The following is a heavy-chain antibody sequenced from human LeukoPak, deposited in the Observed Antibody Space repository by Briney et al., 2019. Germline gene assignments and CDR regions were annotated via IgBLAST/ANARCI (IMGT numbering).Heavy chain of an antibody. D-gene: IGHD3-10*01. Sequence: GGSLRLSRAASGFTFADYAMAWVRQAPGKGLEWVSAITGSGESSEYSDSVKGRFTISRDNSKAALYLQMNSLTADDTAVYYCAQRSGIPFGHFDSWGQGTLVSVSS. CDR1: GFTFADYA. CDR2: ITGSGESS. J-gene: IGHJ4*02. CDR3: AQRSGIPFGHFDS. V-gene: IGHV3-23*01.